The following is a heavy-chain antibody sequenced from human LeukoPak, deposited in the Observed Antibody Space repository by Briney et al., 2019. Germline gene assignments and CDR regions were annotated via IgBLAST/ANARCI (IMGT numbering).Heavy chain of an antibody. V-gene: IGHV1-18*01. Sequence: ASVKVSCKTSGYTFTTYGISWVRQAPAQGLEWMSWISSYNCDTIFAQKLQGRVNLRTDTSTRTVHMAQKTLRSDDTGVFYCVTEMTGGSYCDHWGQGTLVTVSS. CDR2: ISSYNCDT. CDR3: VTEMTGGSYCDH. J-gene: IGHJ4*02. D-gene: IGHD1-26*01. CDR1: GYTFTTYG.